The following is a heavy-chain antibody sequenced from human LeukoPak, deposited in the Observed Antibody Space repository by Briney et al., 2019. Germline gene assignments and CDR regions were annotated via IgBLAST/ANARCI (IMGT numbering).Heavy chain of an antibody. V-gene: IGHV3-23*01. D-gene: IGHD3-22*01. CDR3: ARCTTASSGWCNWLDP. CDR1: GFTFSTYA. CDR2: VKSDGAGT. J-gene: IGHJ5*02. Sequence: SCKASGFTFSTYAMSWVRQAPGKGLAWVASVKSDGAGTHYADSVKGRFTISRDNSKNILYLQMNSLRAEDTAIYYCARCTTASSGWCNWLDPWGQGTLVTVSS.